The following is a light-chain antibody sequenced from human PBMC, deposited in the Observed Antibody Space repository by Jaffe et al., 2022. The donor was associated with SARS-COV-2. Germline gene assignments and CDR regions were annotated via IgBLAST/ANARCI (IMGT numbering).Light chain of an antibody. CDR2: DVS. Sequence: QSALTQPASVSGSPGQSITISCTGTSSDIGGYNFVSWYQQHPGKAPKLMIYDVSNRPSGVSNRFSGSKSGNTASLTISGLQAEDEADYLCSSYTSSTTWVFGGGTRLTVL. CDR3: SSYTSSTTWV. CDR1: SSDIGGYNF. V-gene: IGLV2-14*01. J-gene: IGLJ3*02.